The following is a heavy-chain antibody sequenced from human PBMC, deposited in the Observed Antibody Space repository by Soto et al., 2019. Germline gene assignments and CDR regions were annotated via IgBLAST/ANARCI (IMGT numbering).Heavy chain of an antibody. D-gene: IGHD3-16*02. J-gene: IGHJ4*02. CDR3: AKEYRH. V-gene: IGHV3-30*18. Sequence: GSLRLSCAASGFTFSRYGMHWVRQAPGKGLEWVAAISDDGSNIDYADSVTGRFTISRDNSKNTVYLQMNSMRAEDTAVYYCAKEYRHWGQGTLVTVSS. CDR2: ISDDGSNI. CDR1: GFTFSRYG.